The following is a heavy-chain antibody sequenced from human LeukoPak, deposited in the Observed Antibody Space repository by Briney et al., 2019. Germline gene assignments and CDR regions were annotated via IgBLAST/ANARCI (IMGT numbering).Heavy chain of an antibody. Sequence: SETLSLTCTVSGGSISSSSYYWGWIRQPPGKGLEWIGCIYYSGSTYYNPSLKSRVTISVDTSKNQFSLKLSSVTAADTAVYYCASEDRTNPYYYYGMDVWGQGTTVTVSS. CDR2: IYYSGST. D-gene: IGHD1-7*01. V-gene: IGHV4-39*01. J-gene: IGHJ6*02. CDR1: GGSISSSSYY. CDR3: ASEDRTNPYYYYGMDV.